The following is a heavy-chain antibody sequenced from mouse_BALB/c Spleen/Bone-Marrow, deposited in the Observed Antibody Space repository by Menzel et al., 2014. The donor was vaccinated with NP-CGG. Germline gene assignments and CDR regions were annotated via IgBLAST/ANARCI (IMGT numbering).Heavy chain of an antibody. V-gene: IGHV1S41*01. J-gene: IGHJ1*01. CDR3: ARSGFGTGYSYFDV. Sequence: DLVKPGASVKLSCKASGYTFSSYWINWIKQRPGQGLEWIGRFAPGSGSTNYNEVFKGKATLTVDTSSAIAYIQLDSLSSEDSAVYFCARSGFGTGYSYFDVWGAGTTVTVSS. CDR2: FAPGSGST. CDR1: GYTFSSYW. D-gene: IGHD1-1*01.